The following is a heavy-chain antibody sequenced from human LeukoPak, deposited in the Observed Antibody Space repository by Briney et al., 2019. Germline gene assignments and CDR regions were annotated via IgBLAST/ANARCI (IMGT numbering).Heavy chain of an antibody. J-gene: IGHJ4*02. V-gene: IGHV4-4*07. CDR1: GGPISGYF. CDR2: VYSSGSS. CDR3: ARNGYYSLEY. Sequence: PSETLSLTCTVSGGPISGYFWNWIRQPAGKGVEWIGRVYSSGSSNSNPSLNGRVTMSVDTSKNQFSLKLTSVTAADTAVYYCARNGYYSLEYWGQGTLVTVSS. D-gene: IGHD4-17*01.